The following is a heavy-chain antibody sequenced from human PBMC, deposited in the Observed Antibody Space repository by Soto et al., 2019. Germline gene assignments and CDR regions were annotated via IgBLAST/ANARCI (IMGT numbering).Heavy chain of an antibody. CDR3: ARRDTSGFLRYFDN. V-gene: IGHV1-69*06. CDR2: IVPNVGTV. Sequence: SVKVSCKSSGGTFSSFINYPIDWVRQAPGQGLEWMGGIVPNVGTVNYAQKFRGKVTITADKSTGTAYMELSSLRSEDTALYYCARRDTSGFLRYFDNWGQGTQVTVSS. CDR1: GGTFSSFINYP. D-gene: IGHD3-3*01. J-gene: IGHJ4*02.